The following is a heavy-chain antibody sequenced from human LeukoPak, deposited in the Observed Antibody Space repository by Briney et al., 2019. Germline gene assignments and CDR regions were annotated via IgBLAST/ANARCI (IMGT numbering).Heavy chain of an antibody. CDR3: ARHGFGGGSGD. CDR2: IYYSGST. D-gene: IGHD1-26*01. CDR1: GGSISNYH. V-gene: IGHV4-59*08. Sequence: SETLSLTCVVSGGSISNYHWRWIRQPPGKGLEWIGYIYYSGSTNYNPSLKSRVTISVDTSKNQFSLKLSSVTAADTAVYYCARHGFGGGSGDWGQRTLVTVSS. J-gene: IGHJ4*02.